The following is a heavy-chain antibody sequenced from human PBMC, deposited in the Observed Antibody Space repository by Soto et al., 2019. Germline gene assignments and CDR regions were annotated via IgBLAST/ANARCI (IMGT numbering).Heavy chain of an antibody. CDR2: ISGNGGST. CDR3: AKSLGDMVTFGGVIIVTLGDY. J-gene: IGHJ4*02. V-gene: IGHV3-23*01. Sequence: EVQLLESGGGLVQPGGSLRLSCAASGFTFSSYGLSWVRQAPGKGLEWVSGISGNGGSTYYADSVKGRFTISRDNSKNTLYLQMNSLRAEDTAVYYCAKSLGDMVTFGGVIIVTLGDYWGQGTLVTVTS. D-gene: IGHD3-16*02. CDR1: GFTFSSYG.